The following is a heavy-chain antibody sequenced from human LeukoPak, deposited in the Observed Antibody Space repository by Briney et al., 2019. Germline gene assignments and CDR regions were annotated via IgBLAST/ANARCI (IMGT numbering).Heavy chain of an antibody. Sequence: PGRSLRLSCAASGFTFSNYAMHWVRQAPGKGLEWVAVVLYDGTNQYYADSVKGRFIISRDNSRNTLYLQMNSLKVEDTAVYYCARDFRDYRDYVAYFDSWGQGTLVTVSS. CDR2: VLYDGTNQ. CDR3: ARDFRDYRDYVAYFDS. V-gene: IGHV3-30-3*01. J-gene: IGHJ4*02. D-gene: IGHD4-17*01. CDR1: GFTFSNYA.